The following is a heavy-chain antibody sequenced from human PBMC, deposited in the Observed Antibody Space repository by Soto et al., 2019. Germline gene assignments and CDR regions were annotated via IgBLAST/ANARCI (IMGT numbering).Heavy chain of an antibody. J-gene: IGHJ6*02. CDR2: INSDGSST. D-gene: IGHD3-16*02. V-gene: IGHV3-74*01. CDR1: GFTFSSYW. CDR3: AKGGGYRMDV. Sequence: EVQLVESGGGLVQPGGSLRLSCAASGFTFSSYWMHWVRQAPGKGLVWVSRINSDGSSTTYADSVKGRFTISRDNAKNTLYLQMNSLRAEDTSVYYCAKGGGYRMDVWGQGTTVTVSS.